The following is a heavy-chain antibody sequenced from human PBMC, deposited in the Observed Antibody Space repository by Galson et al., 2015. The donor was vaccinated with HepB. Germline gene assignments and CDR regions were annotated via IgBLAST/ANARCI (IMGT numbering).Heavy chain of an antibody. CDR3: AREVRQQPERGYFDY. CDR2: ISAYNGNT. J-gene: IGHJ4*02. V-gene: IGHV1-18*01. D-gene: IGHD6-13*01. Sequence: SVKVSCKASGYTFTSYGISWVRQAPGQGLEWMGWISAYNGNTKYAQKLQGRVTMTTDTSTSTAYMELRSLRSDDTAVYYCAREVRQQPERGYFDYWGQGTLVTVSS. CDR1: GYTFTSYG.